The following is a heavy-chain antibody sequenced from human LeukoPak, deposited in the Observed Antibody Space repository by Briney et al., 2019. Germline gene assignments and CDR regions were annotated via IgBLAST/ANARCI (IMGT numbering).Heavy chain of an antibody. Sequence: KPSETLSLTCAVYGGSFSGYYWSWIRQPPGKGLEWIGYIYYSGSTNYKSSLKSRVTISVDTSKNQFSLKLSSVTAADTAVYYCARETSQKGAHYMDVWGKGTTVTISS. D-gene: IGHD3-16*01. CDR3: ARETSQKGAHYMDV. J-gene: IGHJ6*03. CDR1: GGSFSGYY. V-gene: IGHV4-59*01. CDR2: IYYSGST.